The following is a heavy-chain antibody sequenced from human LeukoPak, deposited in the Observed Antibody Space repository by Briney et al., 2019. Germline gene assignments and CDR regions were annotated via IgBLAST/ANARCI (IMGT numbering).Heavy chain of an antibody. CDR1: GFTFSSYA. Sequence: GGPLRLSCAASGFTFSSYAVHWVRQAPGKGLEWVAVISYDGSNKYYADSVKGRFTISRDNSKNTLYLQMNSLRAEDTAVYYCARDEIVGASPFDYWGQGTLVTVSS. J-gene: IGHJ4*02. CDR3: ARDEIVGASPFDY. CDR2: ISYDGSNK. D-gene: IGHD1-26*01. V-gene: IGHV3-30-3*01.